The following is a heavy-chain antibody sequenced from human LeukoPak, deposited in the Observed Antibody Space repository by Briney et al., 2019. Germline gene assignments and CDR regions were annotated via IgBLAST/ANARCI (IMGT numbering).Heavy chain of an antibody. D-gene: IGHD1-1*01. J-gene: IGHJ6*02. CDR1: GYTFTSYD. V-gene: IGHV1-8*01. CDR2: MNPNSGNT. CDR3: ARYPYYYYGVDV. Sequence: ASVKVSCKASGYTFTSYDINWVRQATGQGLEWMGWMNPNSGNTGYAQKFQGRVTMTRNTSISTAYMELSSLGSEDTAVYYCARYPYYYYGVDVWGQGTTVTVSS.